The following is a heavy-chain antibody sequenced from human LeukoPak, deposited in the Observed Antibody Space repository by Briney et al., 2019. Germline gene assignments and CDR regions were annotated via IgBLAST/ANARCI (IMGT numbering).Heavy chain of an antibody. CDR2: IFPADSDT. D-gene: IGHD2-15*01. J-gene: IGHJ5*02. V-gene: IGHV5-51*01. CDR3: ARLSGGSP. Sequence: GESLKISCQASGYSFTSSWIGWVRQMPGKGLEWMGTIFPADSDTRYSPSFQGQVTISVDKSNNTAYSQWSSLKASDTAIYYCARLSGGSPWGQGTLVTVSS. CDR1: GYSFTSSW.